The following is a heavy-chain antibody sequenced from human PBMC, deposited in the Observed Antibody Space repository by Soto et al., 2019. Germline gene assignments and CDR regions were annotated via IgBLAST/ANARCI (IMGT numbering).Heavy chain of an antibody. CDR1: GFTFSNFW. CDR3: ARAYALGYCSGGSCYSGDGIDY. D-gene: IGHD2-15*01. CDR2: IKQDGSEK. Sequence: EVHLVESGGGLVQPGGSLRLSCAASGFTFSNFWLSWVRQAPGKGLEWVANIKQDGSEKYYVDSVKGRFTISRDNAKNSLYLRMNSLRAEDTAVYYCARAYALGYCSGGSCYSGDGIDYWGQGTLVTVSS. J-gene: IGHJ4*02. V-gene: IGHV3-7*01.